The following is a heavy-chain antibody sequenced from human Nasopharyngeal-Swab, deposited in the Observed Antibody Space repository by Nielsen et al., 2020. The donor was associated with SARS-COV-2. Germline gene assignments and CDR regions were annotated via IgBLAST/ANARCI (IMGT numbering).Heavy chain of an antibody. CDR1: GFTLGNYW. Sequence: GESLKISCAASGFTLGNYWMSWARQAPGKGLEWVANINQDGSEKYYLDSVEGRFTISRDNPKNSLYLQMNSLRAEDTAVFYCVRLSIATAGVDYWGQGTLVTVSS. V-gene: IGHV3-7*01. CDR2: INQDGSEK. J-gene: IGHJ4*02. D-gene: IGHD6-13*01. CDR3: VRLSIATAGVDY.